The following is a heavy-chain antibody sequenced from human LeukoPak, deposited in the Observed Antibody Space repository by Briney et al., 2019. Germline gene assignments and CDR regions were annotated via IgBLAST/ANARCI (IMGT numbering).Heavy chain of an antibody. D-gene: IGHD6-19*01. CDR2: ISGSGDST. V-gene: IGHV3-23*01. J-gene: IGHJ4*02. Sequence: GGSLRLSCAASGFTFNNYVMSWVRQAPGKGLEWVSAISGSGDSTYYADSVKGRFTISRDNPKNTLYVQMSSLRAEDTAVYYCAKDLLAGAGTPEAHDYWGQGTLVTVSS. CDR1: GFTFNNYV. CDR3: AKDLLAGAGTPEAHDY.